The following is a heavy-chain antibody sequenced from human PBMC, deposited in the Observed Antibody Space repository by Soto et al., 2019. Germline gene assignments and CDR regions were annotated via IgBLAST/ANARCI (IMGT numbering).Heavy chain of an antibody. J-gene: IGHJ4*02. CDR2: FDPEDGET. V-gene: IGHV1-24*01. D-gene: IGHD3-10*01. Sequence: EASVKVSCKVSGYTLTELSMHWVRQAPGKGLEWMGGFDPEDGETIYAQKFQGRVTMTEDTSTDTAYMELSSLRSEDTAVYYCATLYGYGSGSYYTYYFDYWGQGTLVTVSS. CDR1: GYTLTELS. CDR3: ATLYGYGSGSYYTYYFDY.